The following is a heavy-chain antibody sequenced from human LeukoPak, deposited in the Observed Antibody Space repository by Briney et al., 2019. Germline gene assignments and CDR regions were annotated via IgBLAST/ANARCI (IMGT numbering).Heavy chain of an antibody. CDR3: ARDTRDYYYYGMDV. J-gene: IGHJ6*02. V-gene: IGHV4-31*03. D-gene: IGHD1-26*01. CDR2: IYYSGST. Sequence: SQTLSLTCTVSGGSISSGGYYWSWIRQHPGKGLEWTGYIYYSGSTYYNPSLKSRVTISVDTSKNQFSLKLSSVTAADTAVYYCARDTRDYYYYGMDVWGQGTTVTVSS. CDR1: GGSISSGGYY.